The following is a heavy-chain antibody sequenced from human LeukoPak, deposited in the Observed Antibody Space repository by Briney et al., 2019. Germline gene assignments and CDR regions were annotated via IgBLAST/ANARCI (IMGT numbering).Heavy chain of an antibody. CDR2: IYASGST. CDR1: GGSISSYY. V-gene: IGHV4-4*09. Sequence: PSETLSHTCTVSGGSISSYYWSWIRQPPGKGLEWIGYIYASGSTTYNPSLKSRVTISIDTSKNQFSLRLSSVTAADTAVYYCARRATMLAGGYFDYWGQGTLVSVSS. D-gene: IGHD5-12*01. CDR3: ARRATMLAGGYFDY. J-gene: IGHJ4*02.